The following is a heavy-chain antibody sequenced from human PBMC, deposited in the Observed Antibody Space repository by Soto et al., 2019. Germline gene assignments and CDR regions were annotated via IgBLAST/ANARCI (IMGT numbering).Heavy chain of an antibody. CDR2: ISSTSSTI. J-gene: IGHJ6*02. Sequence: EVQLVESGGGLVQPGGSLRLSCAASGLTFSSYSMNWVRQAPGKGLEWVSYISSTSSTIYYADSVKGRFTISRDSAKNSLYLQMNSLRDEDTAVYYCARDNDLRGYFYDMDVWGQGTTVTVSS. CDR1: GLTFSSYS. V-gene: IGHV3-48*02. D-gene: IGHD3-3*01. CDR3: ARDNDLRGYFYDMDV.